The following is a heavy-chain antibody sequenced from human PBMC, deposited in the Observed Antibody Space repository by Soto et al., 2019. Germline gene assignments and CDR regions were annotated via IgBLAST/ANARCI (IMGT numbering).Heavy chain of an antibody. Sequence: PGGSLRLSCAASGFTFDDYAMHWVRQAPGKGLEWVSGISWSSGSIGYADSVKGRFTISRDNAKNSLYLQMNSLRAEDTALYYCAKEGPPSGYCSSTSCPLGYYGMDVWGQGTTVTVSS. D-gene: IGHD2-2*01. V-gene: IGHV3-9*01. CDR3: AKEGPPSGYCSSTSCPLGYYGMDV. J-gene: IGHJ6*02. CDR2: ISWSSGSI. CDR1: GFTFDDYA.